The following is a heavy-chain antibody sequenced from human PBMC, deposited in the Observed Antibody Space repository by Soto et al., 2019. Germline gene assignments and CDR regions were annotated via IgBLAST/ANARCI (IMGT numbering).Heavy chain of an antibody. CDR3: ARATVVEVNPQVRGWFDP. D-gene: IGHD4-17*01. J-gene: IGHJ5*02. CDR1: GGTFSSYA. V-gene: IGHV1-69*12. CDR2: IIPIFGTA. Sequence: QVQLVQSGAEVKKPGSSVKVSCKASGGTFSSYAISWVRQAPGQGLEWMGGIIPIFGTANYAQKFQGRVTITADESTSTAYMELSSLRSEDTAVYYCARATVVEVNPQVRGWFDPWGQGTLVTVSS.